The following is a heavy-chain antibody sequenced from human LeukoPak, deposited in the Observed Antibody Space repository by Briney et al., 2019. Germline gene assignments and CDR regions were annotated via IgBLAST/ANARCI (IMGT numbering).Heavy chain of an antibody. CDR3: AKAPGYCTSTSCYGLYFDF. J-gene: IGHJ4*02. CDR1: GFTFSSYA. CDR2: ISVSGDST. D-gene: IGHD2-2*01. Sequence: GGSLRLSCAASGFTFSSYAMTWVRQTPGKGLEWVSGISVSGDSTYYADSVKGRFTISRDKSKNTLYLQMNSLRAEDTAVYYCAKAPGYCTSTSCYGLYFDFWGQGTLVTVSS. V-gene: IGHV3-23*01.